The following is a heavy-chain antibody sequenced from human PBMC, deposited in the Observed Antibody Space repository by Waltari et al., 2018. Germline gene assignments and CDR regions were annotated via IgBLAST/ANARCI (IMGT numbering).Heavy chain of an antibody. Sequence: QLQLQESGPGLVKPSETLSLTCTVSGGSISSSSYYWGWIRQPPGKGLEWIGSIYYSGSTYYNPSLKSRVTISVETSKNQFSLKLSSVTAADTAVYYCARVYYYDSSGYSYPYYFDYWGQGTLVTVSS. CDR1: GGSISSSSYY. CDR3: ARVYYYDSSGYSYPYYFDY. J-gene: IGHJ4*02. CDR2: IYYSGST. V-gene: IGHV4-39*07. D-gene: IGHD3-22*01.